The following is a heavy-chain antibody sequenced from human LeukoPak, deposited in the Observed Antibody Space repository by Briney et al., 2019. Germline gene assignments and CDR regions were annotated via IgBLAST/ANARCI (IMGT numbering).Heavy chain of an antibody. V-gene: IGHV3-74*01. CDR2: IKSDGSST. CDR3: ARDPFGESSC. Sequence: GGSLRLSCAASGFTFSSYWMHWVRQAPGKGLVWVSRIKSDGSSTSYADSVKGRFTISRDNAKNTLYLQMNSLRAEDTAVYYFARDPFGESSCWGRGTLVTVSS. D-gene: IGHD3-16*02. CDR1: GFTFSSYW. J-gene: IGHJ4*02.